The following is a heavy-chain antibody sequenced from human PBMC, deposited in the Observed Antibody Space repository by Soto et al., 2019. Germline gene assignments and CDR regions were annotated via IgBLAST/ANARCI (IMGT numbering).Heavy chain of an antibody. Sequence: EVQLLESGGGLVQPGGSLRLSCAASGFTFSSYAMSWVRQAPGKGLEWASAISGSGGSTYYADSVKGRFTISRDNSKNTLYLQMNSLRAEDTAVYYCANIPDFWSGYYRNWFDPWGQGTLVTVSS. CDR3: ANIPDFWSGYYRNWFDP. CDR1: GFTFSSYA. D-gene: IGHD3-3*01. CDR2: ISGSGGST. J-gene: IGHJ5*02. V-gene: IGHV3-23*01.